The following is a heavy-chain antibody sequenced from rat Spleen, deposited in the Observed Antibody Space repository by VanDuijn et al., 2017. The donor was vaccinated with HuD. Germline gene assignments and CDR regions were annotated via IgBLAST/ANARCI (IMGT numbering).Heavy chain of an antibody. D-gene: IGHD1-11*01. CDR3: ARHYGGYSEYVMDA. J-gene: IGHJ4*01. CDR1: GITFSNYN. CDR2: ISTGDDDT. Sequence: EVQLVESGGGLVQPGRSLKLSCAASGITFSNYNMTWVRQAPTKGLEWVASISTGDDDTYYRDSVKGRFTISRDNAKSTLYLQMDSLRSEDTATYYCARHYGGYSEYVMDAWGQGASVTVSS. V-gene: IGHV5-25*01.